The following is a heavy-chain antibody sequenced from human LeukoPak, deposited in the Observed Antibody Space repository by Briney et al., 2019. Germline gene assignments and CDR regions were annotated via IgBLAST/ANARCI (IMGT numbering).Heavy chain of an antibody. J-gene: IGHJ4*02. V-gene: IGHV3-74*01. CDR3: ARGGDYPFDY. CDR1: GFTFNNYY. Sequence: GGSLRLSCAASGFTFNNYYMHWVRQAPGKGLVWVSRIRSDGSNTNYADSVKGRFTISRDNAKNTLYLQMNSLRAEDTALYYCARGGDYPFDYWGQGTLVTVSS. D-gene: IGHD4-17*01. CDR2: IRSDGSNT.